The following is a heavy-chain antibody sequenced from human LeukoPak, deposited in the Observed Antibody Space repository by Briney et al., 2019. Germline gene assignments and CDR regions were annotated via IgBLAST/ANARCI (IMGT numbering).Heavy chain of an antibody. V-gene: IGHV3-48*03. CDR2: ISSSGSTI. CDR1: GFTFSSYE. Sequence: GGSLRLSCAASGFTFSSYEMNWVRQAPGKGLEWVSYISSSGSTIYYADSVKGRFTISRDNAKNSLYLQMDSLRAEDAAVYYCARRYYYDSSGYYYWSAPFNYYYGMDVWGQGTTVTVSS. CDR3: ARRYYYDSSGYYYWSAPFNYYYGMDV. D-gene: IGHD3-22*01. J-gene: IGHJ6*02.